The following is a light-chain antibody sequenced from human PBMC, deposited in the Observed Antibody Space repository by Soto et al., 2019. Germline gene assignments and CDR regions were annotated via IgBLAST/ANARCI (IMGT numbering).Light chain of an antibody. J-gene: IGKJ1*01. Sequence: EIVMTQSPATLSVSPGERATLSCRASQSVSGNLAWYQQKPGQAPRLLIYAASTRATGFPARFSGSGSGTDFTLTISSLQSEDFAVYYCQQYDNWPWTFGQGTKVEIK. CDR2: AAS. CDR1: QSVSGN. CDR3: QQYDNWPWT. V-gene: IGKV3-15*01.